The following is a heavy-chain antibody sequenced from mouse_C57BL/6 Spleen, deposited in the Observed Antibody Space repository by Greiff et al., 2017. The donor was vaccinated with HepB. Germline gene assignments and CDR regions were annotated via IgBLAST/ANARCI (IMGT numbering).Heavy chain of an antibody. CDR1: GYTFTDYY. V-gene: IGHV1-26*01. Sequence: EVQLQQSGPELVKPGASVKISCKASGYTFTDYYMNWVKQSHGKSLEWIGDINPNNGGTSYNQKFKGKATLTVDKSSSTAYMKLRSLTSEDSAVYYCARKKILLRYAMDYWGQGTSVTVSS. CDR2: INPNNGGT. CDR3: ARKKILLRYAMDY. J-gene: IGHJ4*01. D-gene: IGHD1-1*01.